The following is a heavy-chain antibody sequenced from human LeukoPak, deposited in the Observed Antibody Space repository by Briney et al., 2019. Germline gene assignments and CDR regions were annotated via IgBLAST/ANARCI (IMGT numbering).Heavy chain of an antibody. CDR2: ISSSGSTI. CDR1: GFTFSDYY. CDR3: ARFGAIAAAGDYFDY. J-gene: IGHJ4*02. V-gene: IGHV3-11*04. D-gene: IGHD6-13*01. Sequence: GALRLSCAASGFTFSDYYMSWIRQAPGKGLEWVSYISSSGSTIYYADSVKGRFTISRDNAKNSLYLQMNSLRAEDTAVYYCARFGAIAAAGDYFDYWGQGTLVTVSS.